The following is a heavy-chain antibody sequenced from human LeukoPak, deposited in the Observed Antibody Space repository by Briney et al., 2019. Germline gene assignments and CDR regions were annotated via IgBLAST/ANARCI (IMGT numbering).Heavy chain of an antibody. Sequence: QSGGSLRLSCAASGFTFSSYWMHWVRQAPGKGLVWVSRINTDGISTNYADSVKGRFTISRDNAKNTLYLQMNSPRAEDTAVYFCARAPSSRGTSVRGFDYWGQGTLVTVSS. J-gene: IGHJ4*02. CDR2: INTDGIST. V-gene: IGHV3-74*01. CDR3: ARAPSSRGTSVRGFDY. D-gene: IGHD2-15*01. CDR1: GFTFSSYW.